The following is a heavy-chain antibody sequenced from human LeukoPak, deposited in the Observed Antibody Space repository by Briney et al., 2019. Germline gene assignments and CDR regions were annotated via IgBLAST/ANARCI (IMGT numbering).Heavy chain of an antibody. CDR3: ARDSYCSSTSCWSYYYYGMDV. CDR1: GYTFSSYG. D-gene: IGHD2-2*01. Sequence: GASVKVSCKASGYTFSSYGISWVRQAPGQGLEWMGWISAYNGNTNYAQKLQGRVTMTTDTSTSTAYMELSSLRSEDTAVYYCARDSYCSSTSCWSYYYYGMDVWGQGTTVTVSS. V-gene: IGHV1-18*01. CDR2: ISAYNGNT. J-gene: IGHJ6*02.